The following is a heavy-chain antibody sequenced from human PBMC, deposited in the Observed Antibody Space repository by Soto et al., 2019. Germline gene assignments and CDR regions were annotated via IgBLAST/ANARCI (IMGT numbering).Heavy chain of an antibody. CDR3: AREGNLGRWLQPLDF. CDR2: IHYNGNT. D-gene: IGHD5-12*01. CDR1: GGSISRYY. V-gene: IGHV4-59*01. Sequence: SETLSLTCTVSGGSISRYYWSWIRQPPGKGLEWIGNIHYNGNTKYNPSLKSRVTMSVDTSKNQFSLKLISVTAADTAKYFCAREGNLGRWLQPLDFWGQGTLVTVSS. J-gene: IGHJ4*02.